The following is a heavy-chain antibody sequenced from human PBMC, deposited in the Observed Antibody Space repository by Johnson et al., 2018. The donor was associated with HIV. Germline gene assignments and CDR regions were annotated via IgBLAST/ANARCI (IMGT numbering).Heavy chain of an antibody. CDR1: GFTFSDYY. D-gene: IGHD2-15*01. J-gene: IGHJ3*02. CDR2: ISSSGSTI. Sequence: QVQLVESGGGLVKPGGSLRLSCAASGFTFSDYYMSWIRQAPGKGLEWVSYISSSGSTIYYAASVKGRFTISRDHAKNSLYLQMNSLRAEDKAVYYCARDHGDIVVVVAAELWAFDIWGQGTMVTVSS. CDR3: ARDHGDIVVVVAAELWAFDI. V-gene: IGHV3-11*04.